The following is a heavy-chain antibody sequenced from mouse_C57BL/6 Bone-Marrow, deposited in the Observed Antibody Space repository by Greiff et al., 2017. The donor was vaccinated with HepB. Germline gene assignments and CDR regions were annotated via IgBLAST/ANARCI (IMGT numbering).Heavy chain of an antibody. CDR2: IYPGDGDT. J-gene: IGHJ4*01. Sequence: QVQLQQSGPELVKPGASVKISCKASGYAFSSSWMNWVKQRPGKGLEWIGRIYPGDGDTNYNGKFKGKATLTADKSSSTAYMQISSLTSEDSAVYFCARGEPEFYYGYEYYAMDYWGQGTSVTVSS. V-gene: IGHV1-82*01. D-gene: IGHD2-2*01. CDR3: ARGEPEFYYGYEYYAMDY. CDR1: GYAFSSSW.